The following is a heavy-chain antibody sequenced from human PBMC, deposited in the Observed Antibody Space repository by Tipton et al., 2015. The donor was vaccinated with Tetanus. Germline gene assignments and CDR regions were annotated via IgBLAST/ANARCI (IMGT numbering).Heavy chain of an antibody. CDR1: GFTFSNYW. CDR2: ISSTSRYI. J-gene: IGHJ4*02. D-gene: IGHD6-25*01. V-gene: IGHV3-21*01. CDR3: VSGSALDY. Sequence: SLRLSCAASGFTFSNYWMNWVRQAPGRGLEWVSSISSTSRYIYYADSVKGRFTISRDNAKNSLFLEMNSLRADDTAVYYCVSGSALDYWGQGTLITVSS.